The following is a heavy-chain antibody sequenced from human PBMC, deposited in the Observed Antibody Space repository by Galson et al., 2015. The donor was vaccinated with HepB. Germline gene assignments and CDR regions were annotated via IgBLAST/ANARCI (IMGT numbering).Heavy chain of an antibody. CDR2: ISGSGGST. V-gene: IGHV3-23*01. CDR3: AKDGADYGGSVGYFDY. J-gene: IGHJ4*02. D-gene: IGHD4-23*01. Sequence: LRLSCAASGFTFSSYAMSWVRQAPGKGLEWVSAISGSGGSTYYADSVKGRFTISRGNSKNTLYLQMNSLRAEDTAVYYCAKDGADYGGSVGYFDYWGQGTLVTVSS. CDR1: GFTFSSYA.